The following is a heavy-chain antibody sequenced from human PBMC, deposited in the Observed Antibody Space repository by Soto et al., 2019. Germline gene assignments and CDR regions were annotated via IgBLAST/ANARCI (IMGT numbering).Heavy chain of an antibody. V-gene: IGHV1-69*01. Sequence: QVQLVQSGAEVKKPGSSVKVSCKASGGTFSSYAISWVRQAPGQGLEWMGGIIPIFGTANYAQKFQGRVTITADESTSSAYRELSSLRSEDTAVYYCARDEMATTYYYYGMDVWGQGTTVTVSS. J-gene: IGHJ6*02. CDR2: IIPIFGTA. D-gene: IGHD5-12*01. CDR3: ARDEMATTYYYYGMDV. CDR1: GGTFSSYA.